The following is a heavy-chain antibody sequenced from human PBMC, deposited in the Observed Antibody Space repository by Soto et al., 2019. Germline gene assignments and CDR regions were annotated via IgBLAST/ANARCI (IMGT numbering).Heavy chain of an antibody. CDR2: ISYSGST. D-gene: IGHD2-8*02. CDR3: ARQDAGGYAFDY. J-gene: IGHJ4*02. Sequence: QVQLQESGPGLVKPSETLSLTCTVSGGSISSFDWNWIRQSPGKGLEWIGYISYSGSTNYNPALKSRVTTSVDTSKNQLSLKLSSVTAADPAVYYCARQDAGGYAFDYWGQGTLVTVSS. CDR1: GGSISSFD. V-gene: IGHV4-59*08.